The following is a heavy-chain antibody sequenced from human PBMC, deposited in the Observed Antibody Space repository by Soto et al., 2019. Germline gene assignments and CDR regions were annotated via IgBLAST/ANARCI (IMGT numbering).Heavy chain of an antibody. CDR3: ARGKMIDDYGLGTYDY. CDR2: ISGYNGKT. Sequence: ASVKVSCKTSGYTFTSFGVSWVRQAPGQGLEWMGWISGYNGKTKYAQTLQGRVTMTADTSTSTVYMELRGLRSDDTAVYFCARGKMIDDYGLGTYDYWGQGTTLTVSS. V-gene: IGHV1-18*04. D-gene: IGHD3-10*01. CDR1: GYTFTSFG. J-gene: IGHJ4*02.